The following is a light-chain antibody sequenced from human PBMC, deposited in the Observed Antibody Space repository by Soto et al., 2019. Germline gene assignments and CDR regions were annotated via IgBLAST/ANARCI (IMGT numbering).Light chain of an antibody. CDR3: QQYYNSPLT. CDR2: AAS. V-gene: IGKV3-15*01. Sequence: EIVLTQSPGTLSLSPGERATLSCRASQSVSSGLAWYQQKPGQTPRLLIYAASTRATGIPARFSGSGSGTEFTLTISSLQSEDFATYYCQQYYNSPLTFGEGTKVDIK. CDR1: QSVSSG. J-gene: IGKJ4*01.